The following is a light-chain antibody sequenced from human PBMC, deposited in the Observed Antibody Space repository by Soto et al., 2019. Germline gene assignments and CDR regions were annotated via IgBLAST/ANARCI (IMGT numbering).Light chain of an antibody. V-gene: IGKV3-20*01. CDR3: QQYGSLGT. Sequence: IVLTQPPGGMGLSPVGRATLSCRASQSVSNNYLAWYQQKPGQAPSLLIYGGSNRATGIPDRFSGSGSGTDFTLTISRLEPEDFAVYYCQQYGSLGTFGEGTKVDI. J-gene: IGKJ4*02. CDR2: GGS. CDR1: QSVSNNY.